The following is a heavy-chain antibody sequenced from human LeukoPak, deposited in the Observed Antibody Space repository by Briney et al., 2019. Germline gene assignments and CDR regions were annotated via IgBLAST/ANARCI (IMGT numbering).Heavy chain of an antibody. Sequence: PGESLKISCKGSGYSFTSYWIGWVRQMPGKGLEWMGMIYPGDSDTRYSPSFQGQVTISADKSISTAYLQWSSLKASDTAMYYCARLDIVVVPAAHERFDYWGQGTLVTVSS. CDR2: IYPGDSDT. V-gene: IGHV5-51*01. J-gene: IGHJ4*02. CDR3: ARLDIVVVPAAHERFDY. D-gene: IGHD2-2*03. CDR1: GYSFTSYW.